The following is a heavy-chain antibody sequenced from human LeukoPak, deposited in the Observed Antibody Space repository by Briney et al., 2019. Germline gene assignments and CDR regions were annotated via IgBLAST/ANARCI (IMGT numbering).Heavy chain of an antibody. V-gene: IGHV3-15*07. D-gene: IGHD2-2*01. J-gene: IGHJ4*02. CDR3: TTDLPSSSRWSNDF. CDR2: IKRKSEGEIA. CDR1: GFTFSSYS. Sequence: GGSLRLSCAASGFTFSSYSMNWVRQAPGKGLEWVARIKRKSEGEIADYLAPVKGRFTISRDDTRNLVHLQMNNLKTEDTGMYYCTTDLPSSSRWSNDFWGLGALVTVSS.